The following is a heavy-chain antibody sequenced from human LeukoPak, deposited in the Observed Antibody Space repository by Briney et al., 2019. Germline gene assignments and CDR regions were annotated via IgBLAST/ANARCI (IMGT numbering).Heavy chain of an antibody. CDR3: ATPPHLDGSTFVDY. CDR1: GLTFSSYA. V-gene: IGHV3-23*01. J-gene: IGHJ4*02. CDR2: VSGSGGST. Sequence: AGGSLRLSCAASGLTFSSYALVWVRQSPGKGLEWVSTVSGSGGSTYYADSVKGRFTISRDNSKNTLYLQMTSLRVDDTAVCYCATPPHLDGSTFVDYWGQGTLVTVSS. D-gene: IGHD5-24*01.